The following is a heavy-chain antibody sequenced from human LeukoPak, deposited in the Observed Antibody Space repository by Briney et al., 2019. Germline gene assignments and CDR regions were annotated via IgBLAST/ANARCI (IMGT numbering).Heavy chain of an antibody. CDR2: IYHSGST. CDR3: ARDRRGWYGTPPYYYYYMDV. D-gene: IGHD6-19*01. CDR1: GYSISSGYY. V-gene: IGHV4-38-2*02. J-gene: IGHJ6*03. Sequence: PSETLSLTCTVSGYSISSGYYWGWIRQPPGKGLEWIGSIYHSGSTYYNPSLKSRVTISVDTSKNQFSLKLSSVTAADTAVYYCARDRRGWYGTPPYYYYYMDVWGKGTTVTISS.